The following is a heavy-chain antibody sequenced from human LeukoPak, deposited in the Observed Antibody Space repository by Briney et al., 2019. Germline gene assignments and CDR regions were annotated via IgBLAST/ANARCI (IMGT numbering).Heavy chain of an antibody. CDR1: GYIFTNYW. V-gene: IGHV5-51*01. J-gene: IGHJ4*02. Sequence: GESLKISCKGSGYIFTNYWIGWVRQMPGKGLEWMGIIYPGDSDTRYSPSFQGQVTISADKSISTAYLQWSSLKASDTAMYYCARRGYSGYDLFDYWGQGTLVTVSS. D-gene: IGHD5-12*01. CDR2: IYPGDSDT. CDR3: ARRGYSGYDLFDY.